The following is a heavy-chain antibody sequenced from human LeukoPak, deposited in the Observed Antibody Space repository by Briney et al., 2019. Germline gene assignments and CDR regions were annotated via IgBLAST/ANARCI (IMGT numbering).Heavy chain of an antibody. Sequence: SETLSLTCTVSGGSISSSSYYWGWIRQPPGKGLEWIGSIYYSGSTYYNPSLKSRVTISVDTSKNQFSLKLSSVTAADTAVYYCARHREVRGAFDYWGRGTLVTVSS. V-gene: IGHV4-39*01. D-gene: IGHD3-10*01. CDR1: GGSISSSSYY. CDR3: ARHREVRGAFDY. J-gene: IGHJ4*02. CDR2: IYYSGST.